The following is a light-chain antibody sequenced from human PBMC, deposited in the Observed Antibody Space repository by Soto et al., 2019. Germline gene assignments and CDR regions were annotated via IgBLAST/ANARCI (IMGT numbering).Light chain of an antibody. CDR2: GAS. CDR1: QSVSSN. CDR3: QQYNNWPPLT. J-gene: IGKJ4*01. Sequence: EIVMTQSPATLSVSPGERATLSCRASQSVSSNLAWYQQKPGQAPRLLIYGASTRATGIPARFSGSGSGTEFPLTISSLQSEDCAVYYCQQYNNWPPLTFGGGNKVEIK. V-gene: IGKV3-15*01.